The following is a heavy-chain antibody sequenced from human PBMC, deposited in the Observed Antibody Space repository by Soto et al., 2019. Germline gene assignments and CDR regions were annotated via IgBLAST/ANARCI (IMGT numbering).Heavy chain of an antibody. Sequence: QVQLVQSGAEVKKPGASVKVSCKASGHTFTNYYMHWVRQAPGQRLEWMGLINPRDDSISYAQKFQGRVTVTRDTSKSTVYMELSSLRSDDTAVYYCAREGDGYKYFDQWGQGTLVTVSS. V-gene: IGHV1-46*01. CDR2: INPRDDSI. CDR1: GHTFTNYY. CDR3: AREGDGYKYFDQ. J-gene: IGHJ4*02. D-gene: IGHD5-12*01.